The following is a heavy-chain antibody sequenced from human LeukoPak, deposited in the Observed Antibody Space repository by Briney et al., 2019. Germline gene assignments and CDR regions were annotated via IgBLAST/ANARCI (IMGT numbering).Heavy chain of an antibody. CDR1: GCSISSYY. Sequence: SETLSLTCTVSGCSISSYYWSWIRQPPGKGLEWIGEINHSGSTNYNPSLKSRVTISVDTSKNQFSLKLSSVTAADTAVYYCARHLSGGFTGSFDYWGQGTLVTVSS. V-gene: IGHV4-34*01. CDR2: INHSGST. J-gene: IGHJ4*02. D-gene: IGHD3-16*02. CDR3: ARHLSGGFTGSFDY.